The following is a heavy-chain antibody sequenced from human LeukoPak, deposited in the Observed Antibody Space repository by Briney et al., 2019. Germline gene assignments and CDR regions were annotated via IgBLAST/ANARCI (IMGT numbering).Heavy chain of an antibody. Sequence: QTGGSLRLSCAASGFTFSSYEMNWVRQAPGKGLEWVSVTSGSGGNPYYADSVKGRFTISRDNSKNTLYLHMNSLRAEDTALYYCAKETGIILVRGAVDYWGQGTLVTVSS. V-gene: IGHV3-23*01. J-gene: IGHJ4*02. CDR2: TSGSGGNP. D-gene: IGHD3-10*01. CDR1: GFTFSSYE. CDR3: AKETGIILVRGAVDY.